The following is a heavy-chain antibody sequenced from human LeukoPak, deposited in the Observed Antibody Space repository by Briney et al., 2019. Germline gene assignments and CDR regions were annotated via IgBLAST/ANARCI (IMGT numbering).Heavy chain of an antibody. J-gene: IGHJ5*02. CDR1: GYTFTSYD. D-gene: IGHD3-16*01. Sequence: ASVKVSCKASGYTFTSYDINWVRQATGQGLEWMGWMNPNSGNTGYAQKFQGRVTMTRNTSISTAYMELSSLRSEDTAVYYCARTGAVRYDYVNWFDPWGQGTLVTVSS. CDR2: MNPNSGNT. V-gene: IGHV1-8*01. CDR3: ARTGAVRYDYVNWFDP.